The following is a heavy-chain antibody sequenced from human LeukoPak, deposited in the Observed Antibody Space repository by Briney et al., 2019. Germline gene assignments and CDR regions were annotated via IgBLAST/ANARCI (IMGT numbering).Heavy chain of an antibody. CDR3: ASKTAGGTFDI. D-gene: IGHD1-14*01. CDR1: GGSFSGYY. V-gene: IGHV4-34*01. Sequence: PSETLSLTCAVYGGSFSGYYWSWIRQPPGKGLEWIGEINHSGSTNYNPSLKSRVTMPVDTSKNQFSLNLTSVTAADTAVYFCASKTAGGTFDIWGHGTMVTVSS. CDR2: INHSGST. J-gene: IGHJ3*02.